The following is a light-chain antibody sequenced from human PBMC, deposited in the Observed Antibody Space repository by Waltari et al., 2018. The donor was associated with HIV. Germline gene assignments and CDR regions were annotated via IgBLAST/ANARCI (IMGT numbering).Light chain of an antibody. V-gene: IGLV1-36*01. J-gene: IGLJ1*01. CDR2: YDD. CDR1: SSNLGHNA. Sequence: QSVLTQPPSVSAAPRQRVTISCSGSSSNLGHNAVNWYQQLPGKAPKLHIYYDDLLPSGVSARFSGSKSGTSASLAISGLHSDDEADYYCAAWDDSLHGYVFGPGTKVTV. CDR3: AAWDDSLHGYV.